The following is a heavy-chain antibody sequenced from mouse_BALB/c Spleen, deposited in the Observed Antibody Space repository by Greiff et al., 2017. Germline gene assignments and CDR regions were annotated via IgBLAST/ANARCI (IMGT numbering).Heavy chain of an antibody. D-gene: IGHD3-1*01. CDR3: ARHEVGGFDY. CDR2: ISSGGSYT. J-gene: IGHJ2*01. CDR1: GFTFSSYG. V-gene: IGHV5-6*01. Sequence: EVKLMESGGDLVKPGGSLKLSCAASGFTFSSYGMSWVRQTPDKRLEWVATISSGGSYTYYPDSVKGRFTISRDNAKNTLYLQMSSLKSEDTAMYYCARHEVGGFDYWGQGTTLTVSS.